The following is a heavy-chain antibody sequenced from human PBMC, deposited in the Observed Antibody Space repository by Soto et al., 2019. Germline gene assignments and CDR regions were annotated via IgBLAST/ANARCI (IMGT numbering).Heavy chain of an antibody. CDR1: GGSMSSGGYS. CDR2: IYHNGSP. J-gene: IGHJ6*02. Sequence: PSETLSLTCAVSGGSMSSGGYSWSWIRQPPGKGLEWIGYIYHNGSPYYNPSLKSRVTISVDRSKNQFSLKLSSVTAADTAVYYCARVPDVWAQGTTVTVSS. CDR3: ARVPDV. V-gene: IGHV4-30-2*01.